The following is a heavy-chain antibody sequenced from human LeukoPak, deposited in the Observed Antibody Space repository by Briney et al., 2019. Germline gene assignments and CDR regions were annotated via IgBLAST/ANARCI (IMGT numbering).Heavy chain of an antibody. CDR3: ARDRIYGDYGFDY. V-gene: IGHV3-33*01. J-gene: IGHJ4*02. CDR2: IWYDGSNK. D-gene: IGHD4-17*01. Sequence: GGSLRLSCAASGFTFSSYGMHWVRQAPGKGLEWVAVIWYDGSNKYYAASVKGRFTISRDNSKNTLYLQMNSLRAEDTAVYYCARDRIYGDYGFDYWGQGTLVTVSS. CDR1: GFTFSSYG.